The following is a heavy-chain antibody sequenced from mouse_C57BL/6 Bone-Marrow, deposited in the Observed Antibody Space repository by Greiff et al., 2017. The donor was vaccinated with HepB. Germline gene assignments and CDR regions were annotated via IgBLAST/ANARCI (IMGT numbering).Heavy chain of an antibody. Sequence: VQGVESGPGLVAPSQSLSITCTVSGFSLTSYAISWVRQPPGKGLEWLGVIWTGGGTNYNSALKSRLSISKDNSKSQVFLKMNSLQTDDTARYYCARDALLYYFYFDYWGQGTTRTVSS. CDR1: GFSLTSYA. CDR3: ARDALLYYFYFDY. J-gene: IGHJ2*01. CDR2: IWTGGGT. V-gene: IGHV2-9-1*01. D-gene: IGHD1-1*01.